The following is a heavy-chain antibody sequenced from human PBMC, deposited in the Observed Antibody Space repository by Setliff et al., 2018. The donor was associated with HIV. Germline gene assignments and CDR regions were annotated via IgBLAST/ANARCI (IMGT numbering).Heavy chain of an antibody. CDR3: ARDPGSGWYVNRYLDY. D-gene: IGHD6-19*01. CDR2: ISGSAGST. Sequence: GGSLRLSCVASSGFAFSDNPMSWVRQAPGKGLDWVSAISGSAGSTYYADSVKGRFTISRDNSKSTLYLQMNSLRAEDTAVYYCARDPGSGWYVNRYLDYWGQGTLVTVSS. J-gene: IGHJ4*02. V-gene: IGHV3-23*01. CDR1: GFAFSDNP.